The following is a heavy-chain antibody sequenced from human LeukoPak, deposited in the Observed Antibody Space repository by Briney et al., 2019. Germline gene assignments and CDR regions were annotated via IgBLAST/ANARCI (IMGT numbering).Heavy chain of an antibody. D-gene: IGHD3-3*01. CDR1: GFTFGDYA. Sequence: GGSLRLSCTASGFTFGDYAMSWVRQAPGKGLEWVGFIRSKAYGGTTEYAASLKGRFTISRDDSKSIAYLQMNSLKTEDTAVYYCTSLTIFGVVIDDYFDYWGQGTLVTVSS. V-gene: IGHV3-49*04. J-gene: IGHJ4*02. CDR2: IRSKAYGGTT. CDR3: TSLTIFGVVIDDYFDY.